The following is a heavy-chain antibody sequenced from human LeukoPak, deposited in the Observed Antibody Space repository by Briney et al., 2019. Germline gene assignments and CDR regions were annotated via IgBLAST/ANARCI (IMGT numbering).Heavy chain of an antibody. Sequence: GGSLRLSCAASGFTFSSYSMNWVRQAPGKGLEWASTISGGGGSTYYADSVKGRFTISRDNSKNTLYLQVNSLRAEDTAVYYCAKGGKWDVTPFDYWGQGTLVTVFS. V-gene: IGHV3-23*01. CDR3: AKGGKWDVTPFDY. CDR2: ISGGGGST. J-gene: IGHJ4*02. D-gene: IGHD1-26*01. CDR1: GFTFSSYS.